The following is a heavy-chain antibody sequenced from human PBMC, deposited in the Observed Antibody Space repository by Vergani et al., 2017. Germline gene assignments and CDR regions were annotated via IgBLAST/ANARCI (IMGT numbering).Heavy chain of an antibody. CDR2: IFYSGTT. Sequence: QVQLQESGPGVVKPSQTLSLTCAVSAGSISSGDHCWTWIRQRPGKGLEWIGYIFYSGTTYDNPSLRSRLTISVDTSQNQFSLKLRSVTAADTAVYYCARVDTQVPATSHFYYMDVWGKGTTVVVSS. V-gene: IGHV4-31*11. CDR3: ARVDTQVPATSHFYYMDV. D-gene: IGHD6-25*01. J-gene: IGHJ6*03. CDR1: AGSISSGDHC.